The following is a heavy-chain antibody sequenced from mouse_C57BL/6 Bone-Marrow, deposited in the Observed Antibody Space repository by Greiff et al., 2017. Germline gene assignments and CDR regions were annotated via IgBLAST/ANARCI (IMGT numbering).Heavy chain of an antibody. CDR2: VYPYNGGT. V-gene: IGHV1-36*01. J-gene: IGHJ1*03. D-gene: IGHD2-2*01. CDR3: AREDRWLPFWYFDV. CDR1: GFTFTDYY. Sequence: EVKLQESGPVLVKPGPSVKISCKASGFTFTDYYMHWAKQSHGKSLEWIGLVYPYNGGTSYNQKFKGKATLTVDTSSSTAYMELNSLTSEDSAVYYCAREDRWLPFWYFDVWGTGTTVTVSS.